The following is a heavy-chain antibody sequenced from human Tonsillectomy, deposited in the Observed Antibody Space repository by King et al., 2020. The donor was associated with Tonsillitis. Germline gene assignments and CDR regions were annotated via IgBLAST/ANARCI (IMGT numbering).Heavy chain of an antibody. V-gene: IGHV3-7*04. CDR3: AGDQAYSSFDY. CDR1: EFTFSSSW. D-gene: IGHD6-19*01. CDR2: IKPDGSEK. J-gene: IGHJ4*02. Sequence: VQLVESGGGLVQPGGSLKLSCAASEFTFSSSWMTWVRQAPGKGLQWVATIKPDGSEKYYADSLKGRFTVSRDNAKNSLDLQMNSLRSEDTALYYCAGDQAYSSFDYWGQGTLVTVSS.